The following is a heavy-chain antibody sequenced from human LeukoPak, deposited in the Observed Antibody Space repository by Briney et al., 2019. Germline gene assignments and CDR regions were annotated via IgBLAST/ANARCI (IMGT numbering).Heavy chain of an antibody. CDR1: GFTFSTNY. CDR2: ISNGNNA. CDR3: ARVVPPYDNGHGPLGS. Sequence: GGSLRLSCAASGFTFSTNYLSWVSQAPGKGLQWVSVISNGNNAYYADSMRGRFTISRDNSRSILYLQMDSLRGEDTAVYFCARVVPPYDNGHGPLGSWGRGTLVTVSS. V-gene: IGHV3-53*01. J-gene: IGHJ4*02. D-gene: IGHD3-10*01.